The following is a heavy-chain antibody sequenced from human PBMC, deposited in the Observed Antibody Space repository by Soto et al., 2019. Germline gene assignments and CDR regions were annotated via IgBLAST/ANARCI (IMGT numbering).Heavy chain of an antibody. Sequence: SVKVSCKASGGTFSSYAISWVRQAPGQGLEWMGGIIPIFGTANYAQKFQGRVTITADESTSTAYMELSSLRSEDTAVYYCARVVAGGLLRETYYYYGMDVWGQGTTVTVSS. J-gene: IGHJ6*02. CDR1: GGTFSSYA. CDR3: ARVVAGGLLRETYYYYGMDV. CDR2: IIPIFGTA. D-gene: IGHD1-26*01. V-gene: IGHV1-69*13.